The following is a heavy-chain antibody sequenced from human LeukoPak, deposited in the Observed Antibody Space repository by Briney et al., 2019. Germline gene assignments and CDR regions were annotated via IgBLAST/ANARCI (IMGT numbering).Heavy chain of an antibody. CDR1: SGPISRSTDY. CDR3: ARKYTSSWYPELAFHP. J-gene: IGHJ1*01. CDR2: IHYSGST. V-gene: IGHV4-39*01. D-gene: IGHD6-13*01. Sequence: SETLSHLRTVSSGPISRSTDYWGWIRQPPGKGLEWIGSIHYSGSTYYNPSLKSRVIISLDTSKSQFSLKVSSVTAADTAVYYCARKYTSSWYPELAFHPWGQGPLLSVSS.